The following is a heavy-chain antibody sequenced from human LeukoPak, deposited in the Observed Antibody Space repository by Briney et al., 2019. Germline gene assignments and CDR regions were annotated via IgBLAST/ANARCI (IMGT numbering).Heavy chain of an antibody. CDR3: ARYYYDSSGQRDYFDY. CDR1: GFTFSSYS. CDR2: ISSSSSYI. J-gene: IGHJ4*02. Sequence: GGSLRLPCAASGFTFSSYSMNWVRQAPGKGLEWVSSISSSSSYIYYADSVKGRFTISRDNAKNSLYLQMNSLRAEDTAVYYCARYYYDSSGQRDYFDYWGQGTLVTVSS. D-gene: IGHD3-22*01. V-gene: IGHV3-21*01.